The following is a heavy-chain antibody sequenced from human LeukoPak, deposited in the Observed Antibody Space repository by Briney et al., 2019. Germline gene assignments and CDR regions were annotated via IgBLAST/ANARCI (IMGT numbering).Heavy chain of an antibody. V-gene: IGHV3-48*01. J-gene: IGHJ5*02. CDR1: GFTFSSYS. Sequence: PGGSLRLSCAASGFTFSSYSMNWVRQAPGKGLEWVSYISSSSSTIYYADSVKGRFTISRDNAKNSLYLLMNSLRAEDTAVYYCARDYYDSSGYPNWFDPWGQGTLVTVSS. CDR3: ARDYYDSSGYPNWFDP. D-gene: IGHD3-22*01. CDR2: ISSSSSTI.